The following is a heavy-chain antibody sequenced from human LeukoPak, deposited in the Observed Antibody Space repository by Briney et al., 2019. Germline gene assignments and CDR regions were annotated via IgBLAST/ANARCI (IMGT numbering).Heavy chain of an antibody. D-gene: IGHD3-22*01. CDR2: INPNSGGT. Sequence: GASLKVSCKASGYTFTGYYMHWVRQAPGQGLEGMGWINPNSGGTNYAQKFQGRVTMTRDTSISTAYMELSRLRSDDTAVYYCARGLYDSSGYWPYWGQGTLVTVSS. J-gene: IGHJ4*02. CDR1: GYTFTGYY. V-gene: IGHV1-2*02. CDR3: ARGLYDSSGYWPY.